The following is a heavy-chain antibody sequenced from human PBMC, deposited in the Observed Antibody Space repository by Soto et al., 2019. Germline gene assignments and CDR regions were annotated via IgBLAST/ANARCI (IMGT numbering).Heavy chain of an antibody. V-gene: IGHV3-30-3*01. D-gene: IGHD3-10*01. CDR2: ISYDGSNK. Sequence: GGSLRLSCAASGFTFSSYAMHWVRQAPGKGLEWVAGISYDGSNKYYAASVKGRFTISRDNSKNTLYLQMNSLRAEDTAVYSCARVAGSGYYYYYYGMDVWGQGTTVTVCS. J-gene: IGHJ6*02. CDR3: ARVAGSGYYYYYYGMDV. CDR1: GFTFSSYA.